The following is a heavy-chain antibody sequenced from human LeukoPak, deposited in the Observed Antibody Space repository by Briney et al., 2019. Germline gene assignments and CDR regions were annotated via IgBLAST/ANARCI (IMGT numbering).Heavy chain of an antibody. CDR3: AKTPVSVVAMGLFDY. CDR1: GFTFSSYA. D-gene: IGHD3-22*01. CDR2: ISGSGGST. V-gene: IGHV3-23*01. J-gene: IGHJ4*02. Sequence: GASLRLSCAASGFTFSSYAMSWVCQAPGKGLEWVSAISGSGGSTYYADSVKGRFTISRDNSKNTLYLQMNSLRAEDTAVYYCAKTPVSVVAMGLFDYWGQGTLVTVSS.